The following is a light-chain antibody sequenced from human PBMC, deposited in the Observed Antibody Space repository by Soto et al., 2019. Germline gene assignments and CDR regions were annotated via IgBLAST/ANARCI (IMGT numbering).Light chain of an antibody. J-gene: IGKJ4*01. CDR2: DAS. Sequence: EIVLTQSPATLSLSLGERVTLSCRASQSVSSYLAWYQQKPGQAPRLLIYDASNRATGIPARFSGSGSGTDFTLTISSLEPEDFAVYYCQQRTNWPLTFGGGTKVEI. V-gene: IGKV3-11*01. CDR3: QQRTNWPLT. CDR1: QSVSSY.